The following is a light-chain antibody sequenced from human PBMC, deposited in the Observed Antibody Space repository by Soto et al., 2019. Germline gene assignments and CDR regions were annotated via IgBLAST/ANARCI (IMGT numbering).Light chain of an antibody. CDR3: SSFRSGSVVL. Sequence: QSALTQPASVSGSPGQSITISCTGTSSDVGGYNYVSWYQQHPGKAPKLVIYGVTYRPSGVSARFSGSKFQNTASLTISGLQAEDEADYYCSSFRSGSVVLFGGRTKLTVL. V-gene: IGLV2-14*01. CDR2: GVT. CDR1: SSDVGGYNY. J-gene: IGLJ3*02.